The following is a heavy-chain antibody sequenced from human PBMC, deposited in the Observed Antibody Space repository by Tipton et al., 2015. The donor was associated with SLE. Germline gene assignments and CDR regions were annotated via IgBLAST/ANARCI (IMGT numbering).Heavy chain of an antibody. CDR1: GFTFDNYA. J-gene: IGHJ6*02. V-gene: IGHV3-9*01. CDR2: ISWNRGRI. CDR3: AKQLEGGYAFHGMDV. Sequence: SLRLSCAASGFTFDNYAMHWVRQAPGKGLEWVSGISWNRGRIGYADSVKGRFTISRDDAKNSLYLQMNSLRAEDTALYYCAKQLEGGYAFHGMDVWGQEDHGHRLL. D-gene: IGHD5-12*01.